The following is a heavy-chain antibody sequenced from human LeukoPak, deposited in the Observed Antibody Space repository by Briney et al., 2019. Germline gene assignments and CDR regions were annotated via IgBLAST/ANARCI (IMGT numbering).Heavy chain of an antibody. CDR2: INHSGST. V-gene: IGHV4-34*01. CDR3: ARGRRKDIVVVPAATNWFDP. J-gene: IGHJ5*02. Sequence: SETLSLTCTVSGGSISSYYWSWIRQPPGKGLEWIGEINHSGSTNYNPSLKSRVTISVDTSKNQFSLKLSSVTAADTAVYYCARGRRKDIVVVPAATNWFDPWGQGTLVTVSS. CDR1: GGSISSYY. D-gene: IGHD2-2*01.